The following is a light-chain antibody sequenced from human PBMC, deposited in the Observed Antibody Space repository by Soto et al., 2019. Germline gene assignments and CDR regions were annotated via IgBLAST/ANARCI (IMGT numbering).Light chain of an antibody. J-gene: IGKJ3*01. Sequence: IQITQSPSSLSASAGHRVTPTFQSSHDIRYYLNWYQQKPGKPPKLLIYDASNLQTGVPSRFSGSGSGTDFTFTISSLQTEDIATYFCNQYDNLVQTFGTGTKVDIK. CDR2: DAS. CDR1: HDIRYY. V-gene: IGKV1-33*01. CDR3: NQYDNLVQT.